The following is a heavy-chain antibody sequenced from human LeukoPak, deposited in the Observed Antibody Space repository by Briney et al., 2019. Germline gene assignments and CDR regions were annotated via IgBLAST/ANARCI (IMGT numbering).Heavy chain of an antibody. V-gene: IGHV3-30*18. CDR3: AKDLHGVADTSYYFDY. CDR2: ISYDGTNK. CDR1: GFTFSNYG. D-gene: IGHD6-19*01. Sequence: PGGSLRLSCAASGFTFSNYGMHCVRQAPGKGLEWVAAISYDGTNKYYADSVKGRSTISRDNSKNTLYLQMNGLRAEDTAVFYCAKDLHGVADTSYYFDYWGRGTLVTVSS. J-gene: IGHJ4*02.